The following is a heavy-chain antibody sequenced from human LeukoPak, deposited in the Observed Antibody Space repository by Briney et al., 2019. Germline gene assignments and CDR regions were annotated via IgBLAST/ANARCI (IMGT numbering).Heavy chain of an antibody. J-gene: IGHJ5*02. D-gene: IGHD3-16*01. Sequence: PSETLSLTCTVSGGSISSSYWGWIRQPPGKGLEWIGYIYYSGSTNYNPSLKSRVTISVDTSKNQFSLKLTSVTAADTAVYYWARRSQENGVITANNWFDPWGQGSLVTVSS. CDR3: ARRSQENGVITANNWFDP. V-gene: IGHV4-59*08. CDR1: GGSISSSY. CDR2: IYYSGST.